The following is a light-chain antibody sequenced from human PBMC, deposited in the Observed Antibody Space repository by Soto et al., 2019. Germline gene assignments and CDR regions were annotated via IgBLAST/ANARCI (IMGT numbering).Light chain of an antibody. CDR1: QDISNY. CDR3: QQYDNLPIT. Sequence: DIQMTQSPSSLSASVGDRVTITCRASQDISNYLNWYQQKPGKAPKLLIYDASTLETGVPLRFSGSGSGAGFTFTISSLQPEDIATYYCQQYDNLPITFGQGTRLEIK. V-gene: IGKV1-33*01. J-gene: IGKJ5*01. CDR2: DAS.